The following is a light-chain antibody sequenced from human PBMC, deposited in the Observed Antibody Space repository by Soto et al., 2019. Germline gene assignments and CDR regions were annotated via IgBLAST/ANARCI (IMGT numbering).Light chain of an antibody. V-gene: IGKV3D-20*02. Sequence: EIVLTQSPGTLSLSPGETATLSCRASQTIGRTYLAWYQQKPGQAPRLLIFGTSSRATGIPDRFSGSGSGTDFTLSINRLEPEDFAVYYCQQRSDWPRTFGQGTKVDIK. CDR2: GTS. CDR1: QTIGRTY. CDR3: QQRSDWPRT. J-gene: IGKJ1*01.